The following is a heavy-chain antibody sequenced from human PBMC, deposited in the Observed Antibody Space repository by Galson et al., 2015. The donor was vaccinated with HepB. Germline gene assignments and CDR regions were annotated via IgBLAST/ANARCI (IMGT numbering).Heavy chain of an antibody. J-gene: IGHJ4*02. CDR2: IVPVFRAA. CDR3: VREREQGGTYFDC. CDR1: GGTFSTHA. D-gene: IGHD1-26*01. V-gene: IGHV1-69*13. Sequence: SVKVSCKASGGTFSTHAISWVRQAPGQGLEWMGGIVPVFRAANYAQKFQGRVTIAADESTNTAHMELSSLRSEDSALYYCVREREQGGTYFDCWGQGTLVTVSS.